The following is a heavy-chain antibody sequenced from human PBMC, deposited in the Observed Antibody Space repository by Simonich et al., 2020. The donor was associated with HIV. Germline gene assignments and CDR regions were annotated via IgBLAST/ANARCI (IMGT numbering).Heavy chain of an antibody. CDR1: GGPFSGYY. J-gene: IGHJ4*02. CDR3: ARRDRELILYFDY. V-gene: IGHV4-34*01. CDR2: INHIRST. Sequence: QVQLQQWGAGLLKPSETLSLTCAVYGGPFSGYYWSWIRQPPGKGLEWVGEINHIRSTNYKSSLNSRATISVDKSKNQFSLKLSSVTAADTAIYYCARRDRELILYFDYWGQGNLVTVSS. D-gene: IGHD3-3*01.